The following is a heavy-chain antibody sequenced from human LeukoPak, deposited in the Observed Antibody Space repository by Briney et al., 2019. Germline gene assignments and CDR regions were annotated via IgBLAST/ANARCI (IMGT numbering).Heavy chain of an antibody. D-gene: IGHD5-18*01. CDR3: ARERTWIQLWAYYGMDV. CDR1: GFTFSSYG. CDR2: ISYDGSNK. Sequence: AGGSLRLSCAASGFTFSSYGMHWVRQAPGKGLEWVAVISYDGSNKYYADSVKGRFTISRDNSKNTLYLQINSLRAEDTAVYYCARERTWIQLWAYYGMDVWGQGTTVTVSS. J-gene: IGHJ6*02. V-gene: IGHV3-30*03.